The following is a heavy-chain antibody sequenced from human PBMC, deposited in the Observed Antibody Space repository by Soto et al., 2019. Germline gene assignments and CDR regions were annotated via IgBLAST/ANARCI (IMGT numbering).Heavy chain of an antibody. CDR1: GGPFTSINW. CDR3: ASRDPGTSVDY. V-gene: IGHV4-4*03. CDR2: TFPPGSP. Sequence: QVRPQMSAPGLVKPPGTLSLTSAVSGGPFTSINWWTWARRPPGQGAEWRGETFPPGSPNPNPSLKSRVTIALDKPENQFSLKVTSLTAGDTAVYYCASRDPGTSVDYWGQGTLVTVSS. J-gene: IGHJ4*02. D-gene: IGHD1-7*01.